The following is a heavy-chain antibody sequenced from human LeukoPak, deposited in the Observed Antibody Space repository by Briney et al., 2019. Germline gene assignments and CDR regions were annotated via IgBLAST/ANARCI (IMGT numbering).Heavy chain of an antibody. Sequence: PSETLALTCTVSGDSINSNDYYWGWIRQPPGKGLEWIGTVYYSGSTYYIPSLRGRLTISLDTSKNQFSLRLNSVTAADTAVYYCARARGAVGYCSGGSCYPSTYPDYWGQGTLVTVSS. CDR3: ARARGAVGYCSGGSCYPSTYPDY. CDR2: VYYSGST. V-gene: IGHV4-39*01. CDR1: GDSINSNDYY. D-gene: IGHD2-15*01. J-gene: IGHJ4*02.